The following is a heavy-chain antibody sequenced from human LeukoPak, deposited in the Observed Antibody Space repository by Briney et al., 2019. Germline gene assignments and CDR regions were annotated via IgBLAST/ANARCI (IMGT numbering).Heavy chain of an antibody. J-gene: IGHJ5*02. V-gene: IGHV4-34*01. D-gene: IGHD3-22*01. CDR3: ARNSSGYLDP. CDR1: GESLSGYY. CDR2: INHSGST. Sequence: SETLSLTCAVYGESLSGYYWSWSWIRQPPGKGLEWIGEINHSGSTNYNPSLKSRVTISVDTSKNQFSLKLNSVTAADTAVYYCARNSSGYLDPWGQGTLVTVSS.